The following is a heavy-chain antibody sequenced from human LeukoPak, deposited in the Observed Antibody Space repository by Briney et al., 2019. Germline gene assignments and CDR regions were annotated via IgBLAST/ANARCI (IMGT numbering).Heavy chain of an antibody. CDR1: GGTFSSYA. Sequence: GSSVKVSCKASGGTFSSYAISWVRQAPGQGLEWMGRIIPIFGTANYAQKFQGRVTITTDESTSTAYMELSSLRSEGTAVYYCARAPYYDSSGYNIWGQGTMVTVSS. D-gene: IGHD3-22*01. CDR3: ARAPYYDSSGYNI. J-gene: IGHJ3*02. V-gene: IGHV1-69*05. CDR2: IIPIFGTA.